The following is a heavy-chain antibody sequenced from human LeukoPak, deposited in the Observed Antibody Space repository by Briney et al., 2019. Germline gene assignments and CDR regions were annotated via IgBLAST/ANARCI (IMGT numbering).Heavy chain of an antibody. CDR1: GYYIRSGFY. CDR2: IYNSGKT. CDR3: ARGGRFGGSVSHYGMDV. V-gene: IGHV4-38-2*02. D-gene: IGHD3-16*01. Sequence: PSETLSLTCTVSGYYIRSGFYWGWLRQPPGKGLEWIGGIYNSGKTYSNPALKSRVTVSVDTSKNQFSLELTSVTVADTAVYFCARGGRFGGSVSHYGMDVWGQGTTVTVSS. J-gene: IGHJ6*02.